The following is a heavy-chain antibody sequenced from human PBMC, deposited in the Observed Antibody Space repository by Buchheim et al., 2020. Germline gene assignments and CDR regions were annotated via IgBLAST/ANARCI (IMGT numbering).Heavy chain of an antibody. CDR2: LYYSGSP. V-gene: IGHV4-30-4*01. CDR3: AREGYSYGYRGWFDP. J-gene: IGHJ5*02. Sequence: QVQLQESGPGLVKPSQTLSLTCTVSGGSISSGDYYWRWIRQPPGKGLEWIGYLYYSGSPYYHPSLKSRVTISVDTSQNQFSLKLSAVTDADTAVYYCAREGYSYGYRGWFDPWGQGTL. D-gene: IGHD5-18*01. CDR1: GGSISSGDYY.